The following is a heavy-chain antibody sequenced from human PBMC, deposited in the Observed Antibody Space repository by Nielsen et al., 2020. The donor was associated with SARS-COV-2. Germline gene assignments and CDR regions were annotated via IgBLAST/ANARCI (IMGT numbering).Heavy chain of an antibody. V-gene: IGHV1-8*02. J-gene: IGHJ4*02. CDR2: MNPNSGNT. Sequence: ASVKVSCKASGYTFTSYDINWVRQATGQGLEWMGWMNPNSGNTGYAQKFQGRVTMTRNTSISTAYMELSSLRSEDTAVYYCARVDYGDYYFDYWGQRTLVTVSS. CDR3: ARVDYGDYYFDY. D-gene: IGHD4-17*01. CDR1: GYTFTSYD.